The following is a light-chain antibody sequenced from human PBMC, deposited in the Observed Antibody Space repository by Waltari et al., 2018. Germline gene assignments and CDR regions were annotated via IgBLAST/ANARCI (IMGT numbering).Light chain of an antibody. CDR3: SSYATTRVI. CDR2: DGT. Sequence: QSALTQPASVSGTPGQSITISCSGTGSDIGGNKYVSWYQQHPGEAPKVIIYDGTSRPSGVSDLFSGSKSGNTAFLTIAGLQAEDEADYYCSSYATTRVIFGWGTKVTVL. J-gene: IGLJ2*01. CDR1: GSDIGGNKY. V-gene: IGLV2-14*03.